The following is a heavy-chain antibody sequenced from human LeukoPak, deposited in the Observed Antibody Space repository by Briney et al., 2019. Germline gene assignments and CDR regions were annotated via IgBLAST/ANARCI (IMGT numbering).Heavy chain of an antibody. CDR2: IIPILGIA. J-gene: IGHJ4*02. D-gene: IGHD3-10*01. CDR3: ARVGSGLFDY. Sequence: SVKVSCKVSGYTLTELSMHWVRQAPGQGLEWMGRIIPILGIANYAQKFQGRVTITADKSTSTAYMELSSLRSEDTAVYYCARVGSGLFDYWGQGTLVTVSS. V-gene: IGHV1-69*04. CDR1: GYTLTELS.